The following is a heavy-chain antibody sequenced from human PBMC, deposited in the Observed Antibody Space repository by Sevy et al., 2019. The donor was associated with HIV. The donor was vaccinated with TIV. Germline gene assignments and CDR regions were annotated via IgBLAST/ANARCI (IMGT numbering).Heavy chain of an antibody. J-gene: IGHJ6*02. D-gene: IGHD2-2*01. CDR3: ARIKGASSSYAMDV. CDR2: IYSAGTT. V-gene: IGHV3-53*01. CDR1: GLTVGSLS. Sequence: GESLKISCVASGLTVGSLSINWVRQAPGKGLEWVSLIYSAGTTFYSDSVKGRFTISRDKSNKTLDLQRNSLRAEDTAIYYCARIKGASSSYAMDVWGQGTTVTVSS.